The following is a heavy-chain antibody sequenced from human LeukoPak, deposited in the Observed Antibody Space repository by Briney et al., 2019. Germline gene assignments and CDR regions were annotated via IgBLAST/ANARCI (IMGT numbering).Heavy chain of an antibody. CDR2: IYYSGST. Sequence: SETLSLTCTVSGGSISSSSYYWGWIRRPPGKGLEWIASIYYSGSTYYNPSLKSRVTISVDTSKNQFSLKLSSVPAADTAVYYCARAALRTPLTYFDYWGQGTLVTVSS. D-gene: IGHD5-12*01. CDR1: GGSISSSSYY. CDR3: ARAALRTPLTYFDY. J-gene: IGHJ4*02. V-gene: IGHV4-39*07.